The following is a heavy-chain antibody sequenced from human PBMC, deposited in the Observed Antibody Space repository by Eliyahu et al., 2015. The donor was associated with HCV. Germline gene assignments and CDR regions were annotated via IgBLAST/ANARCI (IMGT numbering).Heavy chain of an antibody. CDR3: AKGEQYGYGSEWAKVHLDH. Sequence: QVQLVQSGAELKKPGASVKVSCKASGYTFTSYGIWWVRQAPGQGLEWMGWITAYNGNTESAHKFQDRLTMTIDPSTDTAYMDLRSLNSDDTAIYFCAKGEQYGYGSEWAKVHLDHWGQGTRVTVSS. D-gene: IGHD3-10*01. CDR2: ITAYNGNT. CDR1: GYTFTSYG. J-gene: IGHJ4*02. V-gene: IGHV1-18*01.